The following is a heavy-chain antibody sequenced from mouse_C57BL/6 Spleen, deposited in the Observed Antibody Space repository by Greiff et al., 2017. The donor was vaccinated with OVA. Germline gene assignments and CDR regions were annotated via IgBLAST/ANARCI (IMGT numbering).Heavy chain of an antibody. CDR1: GYSITSGYY. V-gene: IGHV3-6*01. D-gene: IGHD1-1*01. Sequence: DVHLVESGPGLVKPSQSLSLTCSVTGYSITSGYYWNWIRQFPGNKLEWMGYISYDGSNNYNPSLKNRISITRDTSKNQFFLKLNSVTTEDTATYYCARDLITGYFDVWGTGTTVTVSS. CDR3: ARDLITGYFDV. J-gene: IGHJ1*03. CDR2: ISYDGSN.